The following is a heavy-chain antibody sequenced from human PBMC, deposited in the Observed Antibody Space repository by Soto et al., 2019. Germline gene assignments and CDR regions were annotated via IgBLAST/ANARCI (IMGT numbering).Heavy chain of an antibody. V-gene: IGHV3-72*01. CDR3: VAYLSYYVH. D-gene: IGHD1-26*01. CDR1: GFTLSDHS. J-gene: IGHJ4*02. Sequence: EVQLVESGGGLVQPGGSLRLSCAVSGFTLSDHSMDWGRQAPGKGLEWVGRTKHKVSSYATEYAASVKGRFTISRDDSYNALYLQMSSLRTEDTGVYYCVAYLSYYVHWGQGTLVTVSS. CDR2: TKHKVSSYAT.